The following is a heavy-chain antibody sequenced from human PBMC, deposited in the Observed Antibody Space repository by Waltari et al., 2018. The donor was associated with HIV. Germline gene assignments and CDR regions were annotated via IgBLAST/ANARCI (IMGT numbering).Heavy chain of an antibody. D-gene: IGHD3-22*01. Sequence: QVQLVESGGGVVQPGRSLRLSCAASGFTFSSYAMHWVRQAPGKGLGWVAVISYDGNNIEYADSVKGRFTISRDNSKNTLYLQMNSLRAEDTALYYCARDPRALIIVTTFSYGVDVWGQGTAVTVSS. J-gene: IGHJ6*02. CDR2: ISYDGNNI. CDR3: ARDPRALIIVTTFSYGVDV. V-gene: IGHV3-30*07. CDR1: GFTFSSYA.